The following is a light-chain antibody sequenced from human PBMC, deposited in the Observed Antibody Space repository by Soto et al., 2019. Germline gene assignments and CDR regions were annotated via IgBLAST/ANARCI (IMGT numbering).Light chain of an antibody. J-gene: IGKJ1*01. CDR3: QQYNSYSAWT. Sequence: DVQMTQSPSTLSASVGDRVTISCRSSQSIDSWLAWYQQKPGKAPKLLMYKASSLESGVPSRFSGSGSETEFTLTISSLQPDDFATYYCQQYNSYSAWTLGQGTKVDIK. CDR2: KAS. V-gene: IGKV1-5*03. CDR1: QSIDSW.